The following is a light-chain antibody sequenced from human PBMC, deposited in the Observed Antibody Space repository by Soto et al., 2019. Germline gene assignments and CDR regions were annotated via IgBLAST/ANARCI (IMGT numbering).Light chain of an antibody. CDR2: GAS. CDR3: HQYGSSPIT. CDR1: QSVSSSY. J-gene: IGKJ5*01. V-gene: IGKV3-20*01. Sequence: EIVLTQSPGTLSLSPGERATLSCRASQSVSSSYLAWYQQKPGQAPRLLIYGASSRATGIRDRFSGSGAGTDFPLTISRLEPEDCEVYYCHQYGSSPITFGQGTRLEIK.